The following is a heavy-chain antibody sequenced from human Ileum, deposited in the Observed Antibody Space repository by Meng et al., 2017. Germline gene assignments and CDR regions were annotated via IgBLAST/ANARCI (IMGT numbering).Heavy chain of an antibody. Sequence: GESLKISCAASGFTFSNNGMSWVRQAPGKGLEWVSGISAGGGGIYDADSVKGRFIISRDNSKNMMYLQMNSLRTEDTAVYYCAKPRRLGLKNELFDYWGQGDLVTVSS. J-gene: IGHJ4*02. CDR3: AKPRRLGLKNELFDY. D-gene: IGHD1-14*01. CDR1: GFTFSNNG. CDR2: ISAGGGGI. V-gene: IGHV3-23*01.